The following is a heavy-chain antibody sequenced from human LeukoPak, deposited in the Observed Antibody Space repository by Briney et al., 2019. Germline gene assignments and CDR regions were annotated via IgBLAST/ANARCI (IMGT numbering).Heavy chain of an antibody. CDR2: MNPNSGNT. CDR1: GYTFTSYD. Sequence: ASVKVSCKASGYTFTSYDINWVRQATGQGLEWMGWMNPNSGNTGYAQKFQGRVTMTRDTSISTAYMELSRLRSDDTAVYYCAREGQDGYNSSPFDYWGQGTLVTVSS. V-gene: IGHV1-8*02. D-gene: IGHD5-24*01. CDR3: AREGQDGYNSSPFDY. J-gene: IGHJ4*02.